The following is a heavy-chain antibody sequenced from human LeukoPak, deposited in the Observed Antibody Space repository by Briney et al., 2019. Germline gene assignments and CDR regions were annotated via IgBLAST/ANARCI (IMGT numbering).Heavy chain of an antibody. CDR3: ASEIAAAGL. CDR2: ISYDGSNK. D-gene: IGHD6-13*01. V-gene: IGHV3-30-3*01. J-gene: IGHJ4*02. CDR1: GFTFSSYA. Sequence: GGSLRLSCAASGFTFSSYAMSWVRQAPGKGLEWVAVISYDGSNKYYADSVKGRFTISRDNSKNTLYLQMNSLRAEDTAVYYCASEIAAAGLGGQGTLVTVSS.